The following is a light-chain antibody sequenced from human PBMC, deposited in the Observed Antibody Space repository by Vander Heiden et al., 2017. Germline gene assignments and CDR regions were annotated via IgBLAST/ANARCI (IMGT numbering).Light chain of an antibody. V-gene: IGKV1-39*01. Sequence: IQVTQSPYSLSASVGDRVTITCRTSQGIGRYLNWYQQKLGKAPNLLIYAASSLQSGVPSRFSGSGSGTDFTLTISRVQPENFAIYYCQQSYSMLASLGQGTKVETK. CDR3: QQSYSMLAS. CDR2: AAS. CDR1: QGIGRY. J-gene: IGKJ1*01.